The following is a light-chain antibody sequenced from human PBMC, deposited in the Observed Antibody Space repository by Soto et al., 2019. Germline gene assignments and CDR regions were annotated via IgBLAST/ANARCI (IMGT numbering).Light chain of an antibody. CDR3: NSYTTNSNRV. CDR2: EVT. Sequence: QSVLTQPASVSGSPGQSITISCTGTSSDVGVYNYVSWYQHHPGKAPKLMIYEVTNRPSGVSNRFSGSKSGNTASLTISGLQAEDEADYYCNSYTTNSNRVFGTGTKLTVL. V-gene: IGLV2-14*01. J-gene: IGLJ1*01. CDR1: SSDVGVYNY.